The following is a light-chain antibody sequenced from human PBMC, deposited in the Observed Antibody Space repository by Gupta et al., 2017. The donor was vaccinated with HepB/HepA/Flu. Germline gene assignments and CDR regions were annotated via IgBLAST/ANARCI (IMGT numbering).Light chain of an antibody. J-gene: IGLJ2*01. Sequence: SYVLTQPPSVSVAPGKTARITCGGNNIGSESVHWDQQKPGQAPVLVVYDDSDRPSGIPERFSGSNSGNTATLTISGVEAGDEADYYCQVWDSSSDHPVFGGGTKLTVL. CDR2: DDS. CDR3: QVWDSSSDHPV. CDR1: NIGSES. V-gene: IGLV3-21*03.